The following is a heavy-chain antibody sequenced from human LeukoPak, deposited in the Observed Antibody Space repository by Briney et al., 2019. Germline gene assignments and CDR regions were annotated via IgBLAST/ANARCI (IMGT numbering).Heavy chain of an antibody. Sequence: SETLSLTCAVYGGSFSGYYWSWIRQPPGKGLEWIGEINHSGSTNYNPSLNSRVTMSVDTSKNQFSLKLSSVTAADTAVYYCARGRYFDYWGQGTLVTVSS. CDR3: ARGRYFDY. J-gene: IGHJ4*02. CDR1: GGSFSGYY. CDR2: INHSGST. V-gene: IGHV4-34*01.